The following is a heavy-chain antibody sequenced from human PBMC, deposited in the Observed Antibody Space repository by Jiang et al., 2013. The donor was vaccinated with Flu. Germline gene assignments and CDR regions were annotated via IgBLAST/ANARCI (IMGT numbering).Heavy chain of an antibody. Sequence: LLKPSETLSLTCTVSGGSISSYYWSWIRQPPGKGLEWIGYIFTSGSTTYNPSLESRVTISVDRSKNQFALKLRSVTAADTAIYYCARVLGEVLTGYYYMDVWGKGTTVTVSS. J-gene: IGHJ6*03. V-gene: IGHV4-4*09. CDR3: ARVLGEVLTGYYYMDV. CDR1: GGSISSYY. D-gene: IGHD3-16*01. CDR2: IFTSGST.